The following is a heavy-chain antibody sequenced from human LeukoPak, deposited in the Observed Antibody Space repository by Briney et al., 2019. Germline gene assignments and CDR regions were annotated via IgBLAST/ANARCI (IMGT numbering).Heavy chain of an antibody. CDR1: GDSVCSISVA. CDR3: ALARSEYHYGMDV. J-gene: IGHJ6*02. Sequence: SQTLSLTCAISGDSVCSISVAWNWIRQSPSRGLEWLGRTYYRSKWYNEYAVSVKGRININPDPSKNQFSLQLNSVTPEDTAVSYCALARSEYHYGMDVWGQGATVTVSS. V-gene: IGHV6-1*01. CDR2: TYYRSKWYN.